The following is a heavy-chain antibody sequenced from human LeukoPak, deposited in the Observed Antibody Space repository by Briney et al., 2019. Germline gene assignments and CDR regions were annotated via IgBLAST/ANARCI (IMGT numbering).Heavy chain of an antibody. J-gene: IGHJ6*02. CDR1: GFTFRSYA. D-gene: IGHD6-19*01. CDR2: ISGSGGST. Sequence: QAGGSLRLSCAASGFTFRSYAMSWVRQAPGKGLEWVSAISGSGGSTYYADSVKGRFTISRDNSKNTLYLQMNSLRAEDTAVYYCAKIAVAVFGVGMDVWGQGTTVTVSS. CDR3: AKIAVAVFGVGMDV. V-gene: IGHV3-23*01.